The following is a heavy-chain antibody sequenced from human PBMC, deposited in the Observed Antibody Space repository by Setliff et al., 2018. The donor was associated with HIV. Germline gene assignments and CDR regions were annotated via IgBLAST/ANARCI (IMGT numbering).Heavy chain of an antibody. J-gene: IGHJ5*02. Sequence: SETLSLTCTVSGGSISSHYWSWIRQPPGKGLEWIGYIYDSGSTNYNPSLKSRVTVSLDTSKNPFSLKLSSVTAADTAVYYCARGVRFGDDNWFDLWGQGTLVTVSS. CDR2: IYDSGST. V-gene: IGHV4-59*11. CDR1: GGSISSHY. CDR3: ARGVRFGDDNWFDL. D-gene: IGHD3-16*01.